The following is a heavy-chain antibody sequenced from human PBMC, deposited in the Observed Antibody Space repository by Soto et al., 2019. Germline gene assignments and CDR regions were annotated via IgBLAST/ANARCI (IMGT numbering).Heavy chain of an antibody. CDR1: GFTFSSYS. J-gene: IGHJ4*02. Sequence: EVQLVESGGGLVKPGGSLRLSCAASGFTFSSYSMNWVRQAPGKGLEWVSSISSSSSYIYYADSVKGRFTISRDTAKNSLHLQMNSLRAADTAVYYCARGIYYYARSVYYSYWGQGTLVTVSS. V-gene: IGHV3-21*01. CDR2: ISSSSSYI. CDR3: ARGIYYYARSVYYSY. D-gene: IGHD3-22*01.